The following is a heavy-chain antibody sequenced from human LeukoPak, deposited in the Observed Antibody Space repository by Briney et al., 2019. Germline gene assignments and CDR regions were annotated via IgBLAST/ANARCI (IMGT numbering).Heavy chain of an antibody. CDR2: IRNEETEI. CDR3: AKDGGRYRFDF. V-gene: IGHV3-30*02. D-gene: IGHD3-16*02. J-gene: IGHJ4*02. CDR1: GFPFNAYN. Sequence: PGGSLRLSCAAPGFPFNAYNIHWIRQAPGRGLEWVSFIRNEETEIHYADFAKGRFTISRDKSKNSVYLEMNSLRPDDTALYYCAKDGGRYRFDFWGQGTMVTVSS.